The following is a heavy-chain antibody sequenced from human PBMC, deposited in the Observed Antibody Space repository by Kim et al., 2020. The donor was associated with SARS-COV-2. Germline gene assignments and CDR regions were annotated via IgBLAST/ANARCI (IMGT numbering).Heavy chain of an antibody. J-gene: IGHJ4*02. CDR1: GYSFTNYW. V-gene: IGHV5-51*01. CDR2: IYPGDSDT. D-gene: IGHD1-26*01. CDR3: ARPPSGTLTPYYFDF. Sequence: GESLKISCTASGYSFTNYWIGWVRQMPGKGLEWMGIIYPGDSDTKYSPSFQGQVTISADESLSTGYLQWRSLKASDTATYYCARPPSGTLTPYYFDFWGQ.